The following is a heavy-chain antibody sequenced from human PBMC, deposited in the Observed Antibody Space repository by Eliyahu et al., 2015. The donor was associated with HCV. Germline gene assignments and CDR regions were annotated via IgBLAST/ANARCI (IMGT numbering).Heavy chain of an antibody. CDR1: TSYW. Sequence: TSYWIGWVRQMPGKGLEWMGIMYPGDSNTRYSPSLQGQVTISADKSISTAYLQWSSLKASDTAVYYCARQVGYCSSTSCYTGNYYYGMDVWGQGTTVTVSS. J-gene: IGHJ6*02. V-gene: IGHV5-51*01. CDR2: MYPGDSNT. CDR3: ARQVGYCSSTSCYTGNYYYGMDV. D-gene: IGHD2-2*02.